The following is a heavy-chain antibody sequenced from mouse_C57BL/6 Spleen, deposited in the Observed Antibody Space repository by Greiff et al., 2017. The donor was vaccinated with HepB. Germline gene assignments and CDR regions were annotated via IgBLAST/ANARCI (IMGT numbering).Heavy chain of an antibody. V-gene: IGHV1-82*01. Sequence: VQLQQSGPELVKPGASVKISCKASGYAFSSSWMNWVKQRPGKGLEWIGRIYPGDGDTNYNGKFKGKATLTADKSSSTAYMQLSSLTSEDSAVYICARWAAQAVYAMDYWGQGTAVTVSS. J-gene: IGHJ4*01. CDR3: ARWAAQAVYAMDY. CDR2: IYPGDGDT. D-gene: IGHD3-2*02. CDR1: GYAFSSSW.